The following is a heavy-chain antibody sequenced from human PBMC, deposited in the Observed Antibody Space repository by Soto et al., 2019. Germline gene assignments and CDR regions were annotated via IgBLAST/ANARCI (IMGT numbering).Heavy chain of an antibody. CDR1: GFTFVSYA. Sequence: LRLSFAASGFTFVSYAMYWVRQAPGRGLEWVAVISYHGTNAFYGDSVKGRFTISRDNSKNTLYLQMHSLRAEDSAVYYCARDSATFTPGYYFDYWGQGTLVTVSS. J-gene: IGHJ4*02. CDR2: ISYHGTNA. V-gene: IGHV3-30-3*01. CDR3: ARDSATFTPGYYFDY. D-gene: IGHD2-15*01.